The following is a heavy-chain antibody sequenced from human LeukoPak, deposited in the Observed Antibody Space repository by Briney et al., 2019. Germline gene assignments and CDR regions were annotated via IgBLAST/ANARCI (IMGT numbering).Heavy chain of an antibody. J-gene: IGHJ6*03. V-gene: IGHV3-23*01. Sequence: LPGGSLRLSCVASGFTFSTYGISWVRQAPGKGMEWVSAIRGSGGSTYYADSVKGRFTISRDNSKHTLYPQMNSLRAEDTAVYYCAKDGGEYYDILTGYYPRLYYMDVWGKGTTVTTSS. CDR2: IRGSGGST. D-gene: IGHD3-9*01. CDR3: AKDGGEYYDILTGYYPRLYYMDV. CDR1: GFTFSTYG.